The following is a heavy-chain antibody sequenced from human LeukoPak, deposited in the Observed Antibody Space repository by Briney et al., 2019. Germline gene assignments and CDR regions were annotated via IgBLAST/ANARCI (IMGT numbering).Heavy chain of an antibody. V-gene: IGHV4-59*01. CDR2: VQSTSN. Sequence: PSETLSLTCTVSGGSISTFSWTWIRQPPGKGLEWIGSVQSTSNNYNPAFKSCVAISVDTAKNQFFLRLNSVTSADTAVYYCARDTTVASGMQFWGHGSLVTVSS. D-gene: IGHD6-19*01. CDR3: ARDTTVASGMQF. CDR1: GGSISTFS. J-gene: IGHJ4*01.